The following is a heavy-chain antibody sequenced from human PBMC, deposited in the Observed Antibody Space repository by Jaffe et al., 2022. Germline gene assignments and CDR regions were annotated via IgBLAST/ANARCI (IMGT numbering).Heavy chain of an antibody. D-gene: IGHD2-15*01. J-gene: IGHJ3*02. V-gene: IGHV4-38-2*02. CDR3: ARDGDCSGGSCYPSAFDI. Sequence: QVQLQESGPGLVKPSETLSLTCAVSGYSISSGYYWGWIRQPPGKGLEWIGSIYHSGSTYYNPSLKSRVTISVDTSKNQFSLKLSSVTAADTAVYYCARDGDCSGGSCYPSAFDIWGQGTMVTVSS. CDR2: IYHSGST. CDR1: GYSISSGYY.